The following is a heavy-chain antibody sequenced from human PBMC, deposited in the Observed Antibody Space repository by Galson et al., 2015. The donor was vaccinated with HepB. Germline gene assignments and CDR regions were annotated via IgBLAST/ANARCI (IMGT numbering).Heavy chain of an antibody. Sequence: SLRLSCAASGFTFNTYAMGWVRQAPGKGLEWVAGITDSGGTTYYADSVKGRFTISRDNSKNTLDLQMNSLRAGDTAVYYCAKDALRSSGWYYFDSWGQGSLVTVSS. J-gene: IGHJ4*02. CDR2: ITDSGGTT. V-gene: IGHV3-23*01. CDR3: AKDALRSSGWYYFDS. CDR1: GFTFNTYA. D-gene: IGHD6-19*01.